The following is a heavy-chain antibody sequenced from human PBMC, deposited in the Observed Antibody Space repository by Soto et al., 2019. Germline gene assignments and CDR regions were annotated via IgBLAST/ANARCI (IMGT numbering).Heavy chain of an antibody. CDR1: GGSISSGDYY. J-gene: IGHJ4*02. V-gene: IGHV4-30-4*01. Sequence: SETLSLTCTVSGGSISSGDYYWSWIRQPPGKGLEWIGYIYYSGSTYYNPSLKSRVTISVDTSKNQFSLQLNSATPEDTAVYYCAREGGDSSSWYFDYWGQGTLVTVSS. CDR3: AREGGDSSSWYFDY. D-gene: IGHD6-13*01. CDR2: IYYSGST.